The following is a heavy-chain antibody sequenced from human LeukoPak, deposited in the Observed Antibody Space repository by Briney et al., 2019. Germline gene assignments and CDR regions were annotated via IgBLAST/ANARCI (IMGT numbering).Heavy chain of an antibody. CDR3: ASYNYYDSSGYYYEWVY. CDR1: GYSFTSYW. CDR2: IYPGDSDT. Sequence: GESLKISCKGSGYSFTSYWIGWVRQMPGKGLEWMGIIYPGDSDTRYSPSFPGQGTISADKSITTAYLQWSSLKASDTAMYYCASYNYYDSSGYYYEWVYWGQGTLVTVSS. J-gene: IGHJ4*02. V-gene: IGHV5-51*01. D-gene: IGHD3-22*01.